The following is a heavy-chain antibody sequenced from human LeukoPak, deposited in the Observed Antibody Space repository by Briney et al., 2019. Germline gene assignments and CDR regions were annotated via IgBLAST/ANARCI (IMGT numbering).Heavy chain of an antibody. CDR1: GGSITSTNW. CDR3: SRENGAFTPFGY. Sequence: PSVTLSLTCGVSGGSITSTNWWSWVRQPPGQGLEWIGEVSLSGLTNYNPSLSSRVIMALDTSKNHLSLHLTSVTAADTAVYYCSRENGAFTPFGYWGQGYLVTVPS. J-gene: IGHJ4*02. CDR2: VSLSGLT. V-gene: IGHV4-4*02. D-gene: IGHD2-8*01.